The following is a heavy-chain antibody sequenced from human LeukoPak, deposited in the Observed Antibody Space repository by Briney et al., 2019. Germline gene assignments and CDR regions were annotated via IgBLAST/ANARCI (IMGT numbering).Heavy chain of an antibody. CDR2: IHCSGRT. V-gene: IGHV4-31*03. CDR1: GASISSNNYY. J-gene: IGHJ4*02. Sequence: SQTLSLTCTVSGASISSNNYYWTWNRQHPEQGREGIGYIHCSGRTSYNSSLESRLTISLDPSENQFSLKLSSVTAADTAVYYCARYIISMVRGMDYWGQGTLVTVSS. D-gene: IGHD3-10*01. CDR3: ARYIISMVRGMDY.